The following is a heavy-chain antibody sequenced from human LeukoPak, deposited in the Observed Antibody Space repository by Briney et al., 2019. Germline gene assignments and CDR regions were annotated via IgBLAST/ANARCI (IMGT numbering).Heavy chain of an antibody. V-gene: IGHV4-4*02. Sequence: SETLSLTCADSGGSISSSNWWSWVRPPPGKGLEWIGEIYHSGSTNYNPSLKSRVSISVDKSKNQFSLRLSSVTAADTAVYYCARAPGIAVAGTEFDYWGQGTLVTVSS. CDR1: GGSISSSNW. J-gene: IGHJ4*02. CDR2: IYHSGST. CDR3: ARAPGIAVAGTEFDY. D-gene: IGHD6-19*01.